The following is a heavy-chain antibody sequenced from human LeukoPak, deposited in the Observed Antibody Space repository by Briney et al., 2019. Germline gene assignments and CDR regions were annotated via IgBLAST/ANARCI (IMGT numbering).Heavy chain of an antibody. V-gene: IGHV3-30*01. CDR3: ARDHISGYSYGLYYYYYYMDV. D-gene: IGHD5-18*01. CDR1: GFTFSSYA. Sequence: PGGSLRLSCAASGFTFSSYAMHWVRQAPGKGLEWVAVISYDGSNKYYADSVKGRFTISRDNSKNTLYLQMNSLRAEDTAVYYCARDHISGYSYGLYYYYYYMDVWGKGTTVTVSS. CDR2: ISYDGSNK. J-gene: IGHJ6*03.